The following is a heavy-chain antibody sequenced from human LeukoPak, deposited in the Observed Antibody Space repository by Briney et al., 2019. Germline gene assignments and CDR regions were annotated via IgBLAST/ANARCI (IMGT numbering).Heavy chain of an antibody. Sequence: PGGSLRLSCAASGFTFSSYSMNWVRQAPGKGLEWVSSISSSSIYKYYADSVKGRFTISRDNAKKSLYLQMNSLRAEDTAVYYCARDSSPDYWGQGTLVTVSS. D-gene: IGHD6-13*01. CDR2: ISSSSIYK. CDR1: GFTFSSYS. CDR3: ARDSSPDY. J-gene: IGHJ4*02. V-gene: IGHV3-21*01.